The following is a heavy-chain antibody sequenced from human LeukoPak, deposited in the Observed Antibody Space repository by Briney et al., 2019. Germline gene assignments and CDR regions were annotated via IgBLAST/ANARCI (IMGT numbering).Heavy chain of an antibody. CDR3: ARVGIQLWFPFGMDV. J-gene: IGHJ6*04. D-gene: IGHD5-18*01. CDR2: ISSSGSTI. V-gene: IGHV3-48*03. CDR1: GFTFSSYE. Sequence: PGGSLRLSCAASGFTFSSYEMNWVRQAPGKGLEWVSYISSSGSTIYYADSVKGRFTISRDNAKNSLYLQMNSLRAEDTAVYYCARVGIQLWFPFGMDVWGKGTTVTVSS.